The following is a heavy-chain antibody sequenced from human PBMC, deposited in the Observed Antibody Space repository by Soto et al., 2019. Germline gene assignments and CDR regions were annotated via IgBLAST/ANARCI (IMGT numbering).Heavy chain of an antibody. V-gene: IGHV3-23*01. CDR2: ISGSGGST. D-gene: IGHD2-2*03. J-gene: IGHJ4*02. CDR1: GFTFSSYA. Sequence: HLGGSLRLSCSASGFTFSSYAMSWVRQAPGKGLEWVSAISGSGGSTYYVDSVKGRFTISRDNSKNTLYLQMNSLRAEDTAVYYCAKGVDIVVLPAAMFRAHCDYWGQGTLVIVSS. CDR3: AKGVDIVVLPAAMFRAHCDY.